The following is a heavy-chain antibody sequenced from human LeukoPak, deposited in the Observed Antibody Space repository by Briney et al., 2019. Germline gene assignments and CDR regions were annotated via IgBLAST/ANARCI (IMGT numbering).Heavy chain of an antibody. J-gene: IGHJ2*01. Sequence: PSETLSLTCTVSGGSISSYYWSWIRQPPGKGLEWIGYIYYSGSTNYNPSLKSRVTMSVDTSKNQFSLKLSSVTAADTAVYYCARDSSNWYFDLWGRGTLVTVSS. CDR3: ARDSSNWYFDL. CDR1: GGSISSYY. V-gene: IGHV4-59*01. CDR2: IYYSGST.